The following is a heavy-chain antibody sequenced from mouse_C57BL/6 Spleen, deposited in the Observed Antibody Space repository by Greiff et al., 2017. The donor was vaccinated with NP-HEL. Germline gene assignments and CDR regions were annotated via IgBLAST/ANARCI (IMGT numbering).Heavy chain of an antibody. CDR2: ISYDGSN. CDR3: ARDEDYYGSSFAMDY. Sequence: EVQRVESGPGLVKPSQSLSLTCSVTGYSITSGYYWNWIRQFPGNKLEWMGYISYDGSNNYNPSLKNRISITRDTSKNQFFLKLNSVTTEDTATYYCARDEDYYGSSFAMDYWGQGTSVTVSS. J-gene: IGHJ4*01. V-gene: IGHV3-6*01. CDR1: GYSITSGYY. D-gene: IGHD1-1*01.